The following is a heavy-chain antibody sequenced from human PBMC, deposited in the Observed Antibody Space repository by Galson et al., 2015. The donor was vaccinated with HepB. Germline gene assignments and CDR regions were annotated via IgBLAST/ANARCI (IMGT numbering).Heavy chain of an antibody. CDR3: AKAGGGYYYGSGRLDFDY. J-gene: IGHJ4*02. CDR1: GFTFSSYA. CDR2: ISGSGGST. D-gene: IGHD3-10*01. V-gene: IGHV3-23*01. Sequence: SLRLSCAASGFTFSSYAMSWVRQAPGKGLEWVSAISGSGGSTYYADSVKGRFTISRDNSKNTLYLQMNSLRAEDTAVYYCAKAGGGYYYGSGRLDFDYWGQGTLVTVSS.